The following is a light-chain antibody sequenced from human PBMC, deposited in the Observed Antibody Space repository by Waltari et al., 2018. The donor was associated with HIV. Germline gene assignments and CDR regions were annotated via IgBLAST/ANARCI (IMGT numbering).Light chain of an antibody. Sequence: QSVLTQPPSASGTPGQRVTISCSGSSSNIRSNTVSWYQQLPGTAPKLLIYRNDQRPSGVPDLFSGSKSGTSASLAISGLQSEDEADYYCAAWDDSLNGWVFGGGTKLTVL. CDR1: SSNIRSNT. CDR2: RND. CDR3: AAWDDSLNGWV. V-gene: IGLV1-44*01. J-gene: IGLJ3*02.